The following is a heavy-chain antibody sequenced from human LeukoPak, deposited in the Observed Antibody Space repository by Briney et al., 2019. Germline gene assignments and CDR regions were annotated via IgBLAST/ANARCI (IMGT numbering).Heavy chain of an antibody. Sequence: GGSLRLSCAASGFTFSSYAMSWVRQAPGKWLEWVSAISGSGGSTYYADSVKGRFTISRDNSKNTLYLQMNSLRAEDTAVYYCAKGRNTFYDFWSGSIHFDYWSQGTLVTVSS. CDR3: AKGRNTFYDFWSGSIHFDY. J-gene: IGHJ4*02. CDR1: GFTFSSYA. D-gene: IGHD3-3*01. V-gene: IGHV3-23*01. CDR2: ISGSGGST.